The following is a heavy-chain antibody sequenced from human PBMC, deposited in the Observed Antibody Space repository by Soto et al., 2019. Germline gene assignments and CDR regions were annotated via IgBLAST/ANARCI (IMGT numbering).Heavy chain of an antibody. D-gene: IGHD6-13*01. Sequence: SETLSLTCTVSGGSISSYYWSWIRQPPGKGLEWIGYIYYSGSTNYNPSLKSRVTISVDTSKNQFSLKLSSVTAADTAVYYCARGQLRDSSWYGYFDYWGQGTLVTVSS. CDR3: ARGQLRDSSWYGYFDY. CDR2: IYYSGST. V-gene: IGHV4-59*01. J-gene: IGHJ4*02. CDR1: GGSISSYY.